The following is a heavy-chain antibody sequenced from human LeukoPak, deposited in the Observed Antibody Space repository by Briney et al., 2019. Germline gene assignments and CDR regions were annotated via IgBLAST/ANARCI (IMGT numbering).Heavy chain of an antibody. V-gene: IGHV3-7*03. J-gene: IGHJ4*02. CDR2: IKEDGSQK. CDR1: GFTFSTW. D-gene: IGHD4-23*01. CDR3: ARDVSGNLDY. Sequence: GGSLRLSCAASGFTFSTWMAWVRQAPGKGLEWLANIKEDGSQKHYADSVKGRFTISRDNAENSMYLQMTSLRAEDTAVYYCARDVSGNLDYWGQGTLVTVSS.